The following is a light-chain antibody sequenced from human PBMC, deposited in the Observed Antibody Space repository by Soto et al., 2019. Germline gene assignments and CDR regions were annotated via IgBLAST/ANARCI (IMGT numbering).Light chain of an antibody. CDR2: KAS. CDR3: QQYNSYPLT. J-gene: IGKJ4*01. CDR1: QSISGW. V-gene: IGKV1-5*03. Sequence: DIQMTQSPSTLSASVGDRVTITCRASQSISGWLAWYQQKAGKAPKLLIYKASSLESAVPSRFSGSGSGTAFTLTISSLHPDDFATSYCQQYNSYPLTFGGGTKVEIK.